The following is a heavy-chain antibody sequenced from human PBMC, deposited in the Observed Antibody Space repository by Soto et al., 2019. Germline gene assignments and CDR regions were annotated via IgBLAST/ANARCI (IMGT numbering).Heavy chain of an antibody. D-gene: IGHD6-13*01. CDR1: GYTFANYA. CDR3: ARDPMAAAVDAFDI. CDR2: INGGSGST. Sequence: ASVKVSCKASGYTFANYAMQWVRQAPGQRLEWMGWINGGSGSTRYSQNFQGRLTITRDSSANTVYMELSSLRSGDTAIYYCARDPMAAAVDAFDIWGQGTMVTVSS. J-gene: IGHJ3*02. V-gene: IGHV1-3*01.